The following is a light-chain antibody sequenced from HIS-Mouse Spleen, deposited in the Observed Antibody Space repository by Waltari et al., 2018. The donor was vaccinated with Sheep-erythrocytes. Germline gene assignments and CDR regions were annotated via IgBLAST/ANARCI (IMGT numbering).Light chain of an antibody. CDR3: QQYNSYSRT. Sequence: DIQMTQSTSTLSASVGARVTITCRASQSISSWLAWYQQKPGKAPKLLIYKASSLESGVPSRFSGSGSGTEFTLTISSLQPDDFATYYCQQYNSYSRTFGQGTKLEIK. J-gene: IGKJ2*01. CDR2: KAS. CDR1: QSISSW. V-gene: IGKV1-5*03.